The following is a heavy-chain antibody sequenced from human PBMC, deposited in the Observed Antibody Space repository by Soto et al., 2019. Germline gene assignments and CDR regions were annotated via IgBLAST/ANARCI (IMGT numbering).Heavy chain of an antibody. CDR3: ARDPGDHYGGNSIYGMDV. CDR1: GGSISSYY. D-gene: IGHD4-17*01. J-gene: IGHJ6*02. CDR2: IYTSGST. V-gene: IGHV4-4*07. Sequence: TSETLSLTCTVSGGSISSYYWSWIRQPAGKELEWIGRIYTSGSTNYNPSLKSRVTMSVDTSKNQFSLKLSSVTAADTAVYYCARDPGDHYGGNSIYGMDVWGQGTKVTVSS.